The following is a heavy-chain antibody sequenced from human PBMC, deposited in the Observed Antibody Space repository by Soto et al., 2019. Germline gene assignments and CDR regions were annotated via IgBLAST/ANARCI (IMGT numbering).Heavy chain of an antibody. D-gene: IGHD3-3*01. CDR1: GYTFTNYA. V-gene: IGHV1-3*01. Sequence: ASVKVSSKASGYTFTNYAMHWVRQAPGQSLEWMGWINAGNGNTKYSQKFQGRVTITRDTSASTAYMELSSLRSEDTAVYYCARIRPYYDFWSGYSADYWGQGTLVTVSS. CDR3: ARIRPYYDFWSGYSADY. CDR2: INAGNGNT. J-gene: IGHJ4*02.